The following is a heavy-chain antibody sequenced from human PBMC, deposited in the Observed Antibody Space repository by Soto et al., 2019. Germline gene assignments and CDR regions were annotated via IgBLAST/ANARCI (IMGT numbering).Heavy chain of an antibody. CDR2: IHDTGTT. J-gene: IGHJ4*02. D-gene: IGHD4-4*01. Sequence: SETLSLTCIVSEGSISGYFWSWIRQPPGKGLEWIGYIHDTGTTNYNPSLKSRVTMSLDTSKNQLSLRLTSVTAADTAVYYCARGTSNWRWKFDYWGQGILVTVSS. CDR1: EGSISGYF. V-gene: IGHV4-59*01. CDR3: ARGTSNWRWKFDY.